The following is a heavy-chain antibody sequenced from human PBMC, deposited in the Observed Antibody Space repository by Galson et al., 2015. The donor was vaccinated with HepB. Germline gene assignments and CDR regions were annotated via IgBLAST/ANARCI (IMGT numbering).Heavy chain of an antibody. CDR2: ISSSSSYI. CDR3: ARERSYDTPFSPQKTLDY. D-gene: IGHD3-22*01. J-gene: IGHJ4*02. CDR1: GFTFSSYS. Sequence: SLRLSCAASGFTFSSYSMNWVRQAPGKGLEWVSPISSSSSYIYYADSVKGRFTISRDNAKNSLYLQMNSLRAEDTAVYYCARERSYDTPFSPQKTLDYWGQGTLVTVSS. V-gene: IGHV3-21*01.